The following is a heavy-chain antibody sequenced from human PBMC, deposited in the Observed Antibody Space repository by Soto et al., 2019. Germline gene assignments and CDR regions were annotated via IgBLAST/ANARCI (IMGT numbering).Heavy chain of an antibody. Sequence: QITLQESGPTLVKPTQTLTLTCTFSGFSFTTAGVAVGWIRQTPGGALEWLTLIYYYDDRRFSPSLKTRLTSTGDTSKNQVVLSLTNVDPGDTATYFCAHSDGGYEIIYFDFWGQGIPVTVSS. J-gene: IGHJ4*02. CDR3: AHSDGGYEIIYFDF. CDR1: GFSFTTAGVA. CDR2: IYYYDDR. V-gene: IGHV2-5*01. D-gene: IGHD5-12*01.